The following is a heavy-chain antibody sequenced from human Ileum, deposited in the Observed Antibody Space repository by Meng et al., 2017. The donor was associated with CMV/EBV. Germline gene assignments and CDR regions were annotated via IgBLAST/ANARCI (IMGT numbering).Heavy chain of an antibody. V-gene: IGHV4-59*11. J-gene: IGHJ4*02. Sequence: VLLQVSGAGLVKPSETLSLTCTVSGGSISGHYLTWIRQAPGKGLEWIGYIRYSGRTSFNPSLKSRVSMSVDMSNNQSSLKLNSVTAADTAVYYCARLLDINGWPFDYWGQGTLVTVSS. D-gene: IGHD6-19*01. CDR2: IRYSGRT. CDR1: GGSISGHY. CDR3: ARLLDINGWPFDY.